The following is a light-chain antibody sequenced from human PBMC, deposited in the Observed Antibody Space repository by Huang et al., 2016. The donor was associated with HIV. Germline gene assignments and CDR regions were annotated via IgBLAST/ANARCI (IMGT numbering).Light chain of an antibody. V-gene: IGKV1-NL1*01. Sequence: DIQMTQSPSSLSASVGYRITITCRASQGIGNSLAWYQQKPEKAPRLLLYATSVLESGVPARFSGSGSGTHYTMTISTLQPEDIASYYCQQYHGIPWTFGQGTKVEIK. CDR2: ATS. CDR3: QQYHGIPWT. J-gene: IGKJ1*01. CDR1: QGIGNS.